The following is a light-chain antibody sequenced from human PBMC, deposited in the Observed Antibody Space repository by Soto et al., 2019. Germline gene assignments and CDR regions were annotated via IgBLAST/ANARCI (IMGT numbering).Light chain of an antibody. CDR3: QQYGSSPWIT. CDR1: PSVSSSY. Sequence: EIVLTQSPGTLSLSPGERATLSCRASPSVSSSYLAWYQQKPGQAPRLLIYGASSRATGIPDRFSGSGSGTDFTLTISRLEPEDFAVYYCQQYGSSPWITFGQGTRLEIK. J-gene: IGKJ5*01. CDR2: GAS. V-gene: IGKV3-20*01.